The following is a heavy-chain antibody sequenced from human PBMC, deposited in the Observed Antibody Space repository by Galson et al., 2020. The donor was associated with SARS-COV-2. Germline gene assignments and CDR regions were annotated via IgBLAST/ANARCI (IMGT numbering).Heavy chain of an antibody. D-gene: IGHD1-26*01. Sequence: SETLSLTCTVSGGSISSGGYYWSWIRQHPGKGLEWIGCIYYSGSTYYNPSLKSRVTISVDTSKNQFSLKLGSVTAADTAVYYCARDRIVGATPYYYYYGMDVWGQGTTVTVSS. CDR3: ARDRIVGATPYYYYYGMDV. CDR1: GGSISSGGYY. V-gene: IGHV4-31*03. CDR2: IYYSGST. J-gene: IGHJ6*02.